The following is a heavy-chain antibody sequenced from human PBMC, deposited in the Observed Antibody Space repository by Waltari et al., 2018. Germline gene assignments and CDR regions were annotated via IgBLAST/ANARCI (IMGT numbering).Heavy chain of an antibody. CDR2: IIPILGIA. Sequence: QVQLVQSGAEVKKPGSSVKVSCKASGGTFSSYTISWVRQAPGQGLEWMGRIIPILGIANYAQKFQGRVTITADKSTSTAYMELSSLRSEDTAVYYAVVAEGIHAFDIWGQGTMVTVSS. D-gene: IGHD2-15*01. CDR3: VVAEGIHAFDI. J-gene: IGHJ3*02. V-gene: IGHV1-69*02. CDR1: GGTFSSYT.